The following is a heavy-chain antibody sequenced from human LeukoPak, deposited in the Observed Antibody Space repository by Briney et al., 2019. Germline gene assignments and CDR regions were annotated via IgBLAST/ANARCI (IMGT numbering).Heavy chain of an antibody. J-gene: IGHJ4*02. V-gene: IGHV4-34*01. D-gene: IGHD3-22*01. CDR1: GGSFSGYY. CDR2: INHSGST. Sequence: SETLSLTCAVYGGSFSGYYWSWIRQPPGKGLEWIGEINHSGSTNYNPSLKSRVTISVDTSKNQFSMKLSSVTAADTAVYYCARRPPRDRYYDSSGSLDYWGQGTLVTVSS. CDR3: ARRPPRDRYYDSSGSLDY.